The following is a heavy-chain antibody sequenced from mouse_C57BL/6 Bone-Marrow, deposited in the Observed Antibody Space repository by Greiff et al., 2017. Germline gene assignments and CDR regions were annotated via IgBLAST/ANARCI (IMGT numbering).Heavy chain of an antibody. Sequence: QVQLQQSGPELVKPGASVKISCKASGYAFSSSWMNWVKQRPGKGLEWIGRIYPGDGDTNYNGKFKGKATLTADKSSSTAYMQLSSLTSEDSAVYFCARHHLFAYWGQGTLVTVSA. CDR3: ARHHLFAY. CDR1: GYAFSSSW. J-gene: IGHJ3*01. CDR2: IYPGDGDT. V-gene: IGHV1-82*01.